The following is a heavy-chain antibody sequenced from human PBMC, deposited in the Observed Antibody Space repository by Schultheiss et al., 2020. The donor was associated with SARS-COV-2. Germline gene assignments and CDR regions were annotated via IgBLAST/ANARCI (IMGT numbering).Heavy chain of an antibody. D-gene: IGHD5-18*01. CDR2: IYYSGST. CDR1: GGSISSSNYY. J-gene: IGHJ4*02. V-gene: IGHV4-39*01. Sequence: SETLSLTCTVSGGSISSSNYYWGWIRQPPGKGLEWIGSIYYSGSTYYNPSLKSRVTISVDTSKNQFSLKRSSVTAADTAVYYCARLGIQLWSLYFDYWGQGTLVTVSS. CDR3: ARLGIQLWSLYFDY.